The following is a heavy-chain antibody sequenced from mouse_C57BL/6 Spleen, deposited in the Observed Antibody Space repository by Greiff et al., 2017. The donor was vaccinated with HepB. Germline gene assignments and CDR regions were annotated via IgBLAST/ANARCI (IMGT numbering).Heavy chain of an antibody. CDR2: ISDGGSYT. Sequence: EVQLVESGGGLVKPGGSLKLSCAASGFTFSSYAMSWVRQTPEKGLEWVATISDGGSYTYYPDNVKGRFTFSRDNAKNNLYLQMSHLKSEDTAMYYCARGGDYAFAYWGQGTLVTVSA. V-gene: IGHV5-4*01. J-gene: IGHJ3*01. CDR1: GFTFSSYA. D-gene: IGHD1-1*01. CDR3: ARGGDYAFAY.